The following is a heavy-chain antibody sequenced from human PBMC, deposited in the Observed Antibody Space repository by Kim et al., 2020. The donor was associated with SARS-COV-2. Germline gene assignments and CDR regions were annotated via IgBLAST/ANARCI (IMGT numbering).Heavy chain of an antibody. D-gene: IGHD1-26*01. Sequence: GGSLRLSCAASGFTFSSYGMHWVRQAPGKGLEWVAVIWYDGSNKYYADSVKGRFTISRDNSKNTLYLQMNSLRAEDTAVYYCAKDRGGSYIGGFDYWGQGTLVTVSS. J-gene: IGHJ4*02. CDR3: AKDRGGSYIGGFDY. CDR1: GFTFSSYG. V-gene: IGHV3-33*06. CDR2: IWYDGSNK.